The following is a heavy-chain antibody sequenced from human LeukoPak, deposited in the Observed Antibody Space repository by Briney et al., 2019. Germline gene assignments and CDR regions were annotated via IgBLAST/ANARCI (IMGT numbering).Heavy chain of an antibody. D-gene: IGHD6-13*01. J-gene: IGHJ4*02. CDR2: MSGDGATT. CDR3: ATDRGYSTFDY. CDR1: GFTFSSYN. Sequence: PGGSLRLSCAASGFTFSSYNINWVRQAPGKGLEWVSAMSGDGATTYYADSVKGRFTISRDNSKNALYLQMTSLRVEDTALYYCATDRGYSTFDYWGQGTLVTVSS. V-gene: IGHV3-23*01.